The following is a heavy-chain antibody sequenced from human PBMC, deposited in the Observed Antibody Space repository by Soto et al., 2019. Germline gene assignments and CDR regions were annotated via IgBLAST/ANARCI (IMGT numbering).Heavy chain of an antibody. D-gene: IGHD6-6*01. CDR1: GGTFSSYA. V-gene: IGHV1-69*13. CDR3: AREEYSSSSAYRMAV. CDR2: IIPIFGTA. Sequence: AVKVSCKASGGTFSSYAISWVRQAPGQGLDWMGGIIPIFGTANYAQKFQGRVTITADESTSTAYMELSSLRSEDTAVYYCAREEYSSSSAYRMAVSGQGTTVTVS. J-gene: IGHJ6*02.